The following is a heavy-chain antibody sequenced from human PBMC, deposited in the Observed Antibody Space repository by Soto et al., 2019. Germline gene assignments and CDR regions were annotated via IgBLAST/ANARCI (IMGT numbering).Heavy chain of an antibody. D-gene: IGHD6-19*01. V-gene: IGHV4-39*01. CDR1: GGSISNSSYL. Sequence: QLQLQESGPGLVKPSETLSLTCSVSGGSISNSSYLWGWVRQPPGKGLQWIGSVSHIGSTSYNPSLTSRLTISVGTSKPQSPLRLDSVTAADTAVYYCSRIAVSGPRTGFDYWGQGILVTVSS. CDR2: VSHIGST. J-gene: IGHJ4*02. CDR3: SRIAVSGPRTGFDY.